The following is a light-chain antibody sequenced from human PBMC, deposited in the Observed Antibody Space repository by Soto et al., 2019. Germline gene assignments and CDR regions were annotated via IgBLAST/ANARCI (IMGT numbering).Light chain of an antibody. CDR2: GAS. J-gene: IGKJ1*01. CDR3: QQYGSSPPRT. V-gene: IGKV3-20*01. Sequence: EVVMTQSPATLSVSPGERATLYCRASQSITSTYLAWYQQKPGQAPRLLIYGASTRATGIPARFSGSGSGTDFTLTIGRLEPEDFAVYYCQQYGSSPPRTFGQGTKVDIK. CDR1: QSITSTY.